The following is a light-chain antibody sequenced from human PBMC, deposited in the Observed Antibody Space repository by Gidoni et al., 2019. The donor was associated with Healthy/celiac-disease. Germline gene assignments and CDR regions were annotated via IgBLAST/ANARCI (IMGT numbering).Light chain of an antibody. Sequence: ELVLTQSPATPSLSPGERATLSCRASQSVSSYLAWYQQKPGQAPRLLLYDASNRATGIPARFSGSGSGTDFTLTISSLEPDDFAVYYCQQRSNWPPLTFGGGTKVEIK. CDR3: QQRSNWPPLT. J-gene: IGKJ4*01. CDR2: DAS. V-gene: IGKV3-11*01. CDR1: QSVSSY.